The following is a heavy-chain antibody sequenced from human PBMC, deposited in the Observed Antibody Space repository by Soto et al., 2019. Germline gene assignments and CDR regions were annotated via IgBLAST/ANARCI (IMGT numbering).Heavy chain of an antibody. CDR2: ISYDGSNK. CDR3: AKDLLLSGTLDY. J-gene: IGHJ4*02. CDR1: GFTFSSYG. D-gene: IGHD3-3*01. Sequence: GGSLRLSCAASGFTFSSYGMHWVRQAPGKGLEWVAVISYDGSNKYYADSVKGRSTISRDNSKNTLYLQMNSLRAEDTAVYYCAKDLLLSGTLDYWGQGTLVTVSS. V-gene: IGHV3-30*18.